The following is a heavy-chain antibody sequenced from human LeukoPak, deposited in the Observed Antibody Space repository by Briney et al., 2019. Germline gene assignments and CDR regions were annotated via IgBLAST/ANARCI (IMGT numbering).Heavy chain of an antibody. CDR2: IYYSGST. Sequence: PSETLSLTSIVSGGSISSSSYYWGWIRQPPGKGLEWIGSIYYSGSTYYNPSLKSRVTISSDTAKNQFTLKLSSVTAVDTAVYYCVRQRGYRYGEIDYWGQGTLVTVSS. D-gene: IGHD5-18*01. CDR3: VRQRGYRYGEIDY. CDR1: GGSISSSSYY. J-gene: IGHJ4*02. V-gene: IGHV4-39*01.